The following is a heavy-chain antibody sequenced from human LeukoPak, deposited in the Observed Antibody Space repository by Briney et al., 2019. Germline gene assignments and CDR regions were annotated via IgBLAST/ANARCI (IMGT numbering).Heavy chain of an antibody. CDR3: ARQFGSSWYDDAFDI. V-gene: IGHV1-18*01. D-gene: IGHD6-13*01. Sequence: ASVKVSCKASGYTFTSYGISWVRQAPGQGLEWMGWISAYNGNTYYAQKLQGRVTMTRDTSTSTVYMELSSLGSEDTAVYYCARQFGSSWYDDAFDIWGQGTMVTVSS. CDR1: GYTFTSYG. CDR2: ISAYNGNT. J-gene: IGHJ3*02.